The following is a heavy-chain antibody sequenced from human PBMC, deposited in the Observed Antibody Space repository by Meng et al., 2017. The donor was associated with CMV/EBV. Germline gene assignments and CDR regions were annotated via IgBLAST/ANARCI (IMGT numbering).Heavy chain of an antibody. CDR2: ISYDGSNK. Sequence: SYGMHWVRQAPGQGLEWVAVISYDGSNKYYAASVKGRFTISRDNSKNTLYLQMNSLRAEDTAVYYCARPYYDSSGYYSFAVNYFDYWGQGTLVTVSS. D-gene: IGHD3-22*01. CDR1: SYG. CDR3: ARPYYDSSGYYSFAVNYFDY. V-gene: IGHV3-30*19. J-gene: IGHJ4*02.